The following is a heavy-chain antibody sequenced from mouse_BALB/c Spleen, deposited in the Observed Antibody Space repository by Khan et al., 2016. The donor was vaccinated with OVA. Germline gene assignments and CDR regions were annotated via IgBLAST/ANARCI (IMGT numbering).Heavy chain of an antibody. CDR2: INPHIGYT. D-gene: IGHD1-3*01. Sequence: VQLKESGRELVKPGASLKLSCAASGFSFSGYFMSWVLQSHGKRLEWIASINPHIGYTLYTDKFKGQSTFTVDDSSKTPHLQIRSLESEDTAMYYCASKFSGDFDYWGQGTPLTVSA. J-gene: IGHJ2*01. CDR1: GFSFSGYF. V-gene: IGHV1-20*02. CDR3: ASKFSGDFDY.